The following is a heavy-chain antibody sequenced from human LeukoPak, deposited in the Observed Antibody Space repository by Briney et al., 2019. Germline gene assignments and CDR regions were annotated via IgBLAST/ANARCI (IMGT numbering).Heavy chain of an antibody. CDR1: GYTFTGYY. Sequence: ASVKVSCKASGYTFTGYYMHWVRQAPGQGLEWMGRINPNSGGTNYAQKFQGRVTMTEDTSTDTAYMELSSLRSEDTAVYYCATSPQVWDPYYFDYWGQGTLVTVSS. V-gene: IGHV1-2*06. D-gene: IGHD1-26*01. CDR2: INPNSGGT. CDR3: ATSPQVWDPYYFDY. J-gene: IGHJ4*02.